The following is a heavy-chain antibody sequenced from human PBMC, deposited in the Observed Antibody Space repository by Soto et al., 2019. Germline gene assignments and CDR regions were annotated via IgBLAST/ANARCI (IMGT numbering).Heavy chain of an antibody. CDR3: ARVNYGDYGGVYDY. Sequence: EVQLVASGGGLVQPGGSLRLSCAASGFTVSSYLMHWVRQAPGKGLVWVSRINSDGSGTSFAASVKGRFTISSDNAKNTLYLQMNSLRAEDTAVYYCARVNYGDYGGVYDYWGQGTLVTVSS. V-gene: IGHV3-74*01. CDR1: GFTVSSYL. CDR2: INSDGSGT. D-gene: IGHD4-17*01. J-gene: IGHJ4*02.